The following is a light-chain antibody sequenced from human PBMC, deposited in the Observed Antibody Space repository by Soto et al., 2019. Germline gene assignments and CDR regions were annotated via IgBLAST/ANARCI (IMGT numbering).Light chain of an antibody. CDR2: GAS. CDR1: QSVSSSY. J-gene: IGKJ1*01. CDR3: QQYGSSPT. V-gene: IGKV3-20*01. Sequence: EIVLTQSPGTLSLSQGERATLSCRASQSVSSSYLAWYQQKPGQAPRLLIYGASSRATGIPDRFSGSGSGTDFTLTISGLEPEDFAVYYCQQYGSSPTFGQGTKVDIK.